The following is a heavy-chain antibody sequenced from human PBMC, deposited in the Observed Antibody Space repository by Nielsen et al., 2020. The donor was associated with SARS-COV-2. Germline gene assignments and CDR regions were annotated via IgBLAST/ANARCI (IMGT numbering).Heavy chain of an antibody. V-gene: IGHV3-9*01. CDR1: GFTFSSYG. Sequence: GGSLRLSCAASGFTFSSYGMHWVRQAPGKGLEWVSGISWNSGSIGYADSVKGRFTISRDNAKNSLYLQMNSLRAEDTALYYCAKVGGYCSGGSCTSDYWGQGTLVTVSS. D-gene: IGHD2-15*01. CDR2: ISWNSGSI. CDR3: AKVGGYCSGGSCTSDY. J-gene: IGHJ4*02.